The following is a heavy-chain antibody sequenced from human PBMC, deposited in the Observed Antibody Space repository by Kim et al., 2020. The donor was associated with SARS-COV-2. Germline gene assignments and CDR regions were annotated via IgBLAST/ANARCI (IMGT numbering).Heavy chain of an antibody. CDR3: AKGPRGYYYYYMDV. J-gene: IGHJ6*03. D-gene: IGHD3-10*01. Sequence: ADSVKGRFTISRDNAKNSLYLQMNSLRAEDTALYYCAKGPRGYYYYYMDVWGKGTTVTVSS. V-gene: IGHV3-9*01.